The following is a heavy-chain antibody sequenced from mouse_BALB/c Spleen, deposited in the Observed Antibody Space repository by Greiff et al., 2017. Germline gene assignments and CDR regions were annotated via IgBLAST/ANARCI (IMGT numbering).Heavy chain of an antibody. V-gene: IGHV1-7*01. D-gene: IGHD1-2*01. CDR3: FITTATLFDY. CDR1: GYTFTSYW. J-gene: IGHJ2*01. Sequence: QVQLQQSGAELAKPGASVKMSCKASGYTFTSYWMHWVKQRPGQGLEWIGYINPSTGYTEYNQKFKDKATLTADKSSSTAYMQLSSLTSEDSAVYYCFITTATLFDYWGQGTTLTVSS. CDR2: INPSTGYT.